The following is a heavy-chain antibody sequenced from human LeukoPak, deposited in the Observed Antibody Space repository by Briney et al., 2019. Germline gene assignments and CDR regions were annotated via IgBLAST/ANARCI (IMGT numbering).Heavy chain of an antibody. Sequence: ASVKVSCKVSGNTPRELSMHWVRQAPGKGLEWMGGFDPEDGPEDGQMIYAQKFQGRVTMTEDTSTDTAHMEVSSLRSEDSAVYYCATADGSGSYYAHWGQGTLVTVSS. J-gene: IGHJ4*02. V-gene: IGHV1-24*01. CDR2: FDPEDGPEDGQM. CDR3: ATADGSGSYYAH. CDR1: GNTPRELS. D-gene: IGHD3-10*01.